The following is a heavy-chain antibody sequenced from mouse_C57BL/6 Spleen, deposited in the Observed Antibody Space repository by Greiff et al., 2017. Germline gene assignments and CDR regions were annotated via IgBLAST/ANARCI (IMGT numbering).Heavy chain of an antibody. V-gene: IGHV1-52*01. Sequence: KQSCTASGYTFTRYWMHWVKQRPIHGLEWIGNIDPSDSETHYNQKFKDKATLTVDKSSSTAYMQLSSLTSEDSAVYYCARSGDYYGSSYGYFDVWGTGTTVTVSS. J-gene: IGHJ1*03. CDR2: IDPSDSET. CDR1: GYTFTRYW. CDR3: ARSGDYYGSSYGYFDV. D-gene: IGHD1-1*01.